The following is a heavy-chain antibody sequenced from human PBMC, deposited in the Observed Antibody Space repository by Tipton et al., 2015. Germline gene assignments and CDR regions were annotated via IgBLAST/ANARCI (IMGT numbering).Heavy chain of an antibody. Sequence: TLSLTCTVSSDSISKYYWTWIRQPPGKELEWIGYIRYSGSTNYNPSLKSRVTISVDTSKTQFSLKVSSVTAADTGFYYCARGDYATAMATGFDYWGQGALVTVSS. CDR1: SDSISKYY. J-gene: IGHJ4*02. D-gene: IGHD5-18*01. CDR2: IRYSGST. CDR3: ARGDYATAMATGFDY. V-gene: IGHV4-59*01.